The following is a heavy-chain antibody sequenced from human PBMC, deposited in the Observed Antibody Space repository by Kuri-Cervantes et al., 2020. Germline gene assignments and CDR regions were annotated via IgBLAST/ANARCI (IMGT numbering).Heavy chain of an antibody. CDR1: GFTSSNYG. J-gene: IGHJ6*03. CDR3: ANDPGYSSGWFGYYYYYYMDV. D-gene: IGHD6-19*01. CDR2: ISYDGSNK. Sequence: GESLKISCAASGFTSSNYGMHWVRQAPSKGLEWVALISYDGSNKFYADSVKGRFTISRDNFKNTVYLQMNSLRGDDTAVYYCANDPGYSSGWFGYYYYYYMDVWGKGTTVTVSS. V-gene: IGHV3-30*18.